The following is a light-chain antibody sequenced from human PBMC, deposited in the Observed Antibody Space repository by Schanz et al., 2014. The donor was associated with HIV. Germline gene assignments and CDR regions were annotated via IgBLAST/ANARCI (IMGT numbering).Light chain of an antibody. V-gene: IGLV1-40*01. CDR2: GNT. CDR1: KSNIGAGYD. Sequence: QSVLTQPPSVSGAPGQRVTISCTGSKSNIGAGYDVHWYQQLPGTAPKLLIYGNTNRPSGVPDRFSGSKSGTSASLAISGLQSEDEADYYCAAWDDSLNGWVFGGGTKLT. CDR3: AAWDDSLNGWV. J-gene: IGLJ3*02.